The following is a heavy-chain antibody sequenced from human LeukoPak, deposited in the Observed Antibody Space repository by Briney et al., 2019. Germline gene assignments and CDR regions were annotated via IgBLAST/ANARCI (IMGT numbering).Heavy chain of an antibody. CDR2: MRSKAKSYAT. CDR3: THYYDGSGYYGAFDS. CDR1: GFTFSDSA. V-gene: IGHV3-73*01. J-gene: IGHJ3*02. D-gene: IGHD3-22*01. Sequence: PGGSLRLSCAASGFTFSDSAVHWVRQASGKGLEWVGRMRSKAKSYATAYAASVKGRFTISRDDSETTAYLQMNSLKTEDTVVYYCTHYYDGSGYYGAFDSWGQGTMVTVSS.